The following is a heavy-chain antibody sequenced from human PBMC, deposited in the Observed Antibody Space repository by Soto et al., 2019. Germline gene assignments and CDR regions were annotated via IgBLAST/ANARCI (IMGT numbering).Heavy chain of an antibody. CDR3: AKKRSTSSAWYLDY. J-gene: IGHJ4*02. V-gene: IGHV3-23*01. CDR1: GFTFSSYS. Sequence: GGSLRLSCAGSGFTFSSYSMTWVRQAPGKGLEWVSVISGSGGSTYYADSVKGRFTISRDNSKNTLYLQMNSLRAEDTAVYYCAKKRSTSSAWYLDYWGQGTLVTVSS. CDR2: ISGSGGST. D-gene: IGHD6-19*01.